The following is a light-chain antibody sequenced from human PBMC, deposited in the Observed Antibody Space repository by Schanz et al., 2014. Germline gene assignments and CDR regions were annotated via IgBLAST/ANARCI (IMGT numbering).Light chain of an antibody. CDR1: SSNIGSNT. CDR3: SSYTSSSTVV. J-gene: IGLJ2*01. V-gene: IGLV1-44*01. CDR2: SNN. Sequence: QSVLTQPPSASGTPGQRVTISCSGSSSNIGSNTVVWYQQVPGTAPKLLIYSNNQRPSGVPDRFSGSKSGNTASLTVSGLQAEDEADYYCSSYTSSSTVVFGGGTKLTVL.